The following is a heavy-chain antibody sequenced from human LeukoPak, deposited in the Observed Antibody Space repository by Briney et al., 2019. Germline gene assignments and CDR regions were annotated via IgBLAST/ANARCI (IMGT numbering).Heavy chain of an antibody. Sequence: QPGGSLRLSCVASGFTFSNYWMHWVRQAPGKGLVWVSRINSDGSSRNYADSVKGRFTISRDNAKNTLYLQMNSLRAEDTAVYYCASASSHRIAAGGDYWGQGTLVTVSS. D-gene: IGHD6-13*01. CDR1: GFTFSNYW. CDR3: ASASSHRIAAGGDY. CDR2: INSDGSSR. J-gene: IGHJ4*02. V-gene: IGHV3-74*01.